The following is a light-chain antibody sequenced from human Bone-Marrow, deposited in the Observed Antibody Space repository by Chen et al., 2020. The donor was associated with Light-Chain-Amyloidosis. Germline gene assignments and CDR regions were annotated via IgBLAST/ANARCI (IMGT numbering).Light chain of an antibody. V-gene: IGLV1-40*01. CDR2: GNS. CDR1: SSNIGAGYD. J-gene: IGLJ2*01. CDR3: QSYDSSLSGRGV. Sequence: QSVLTQPPSASGAPGQRVTISCPGSSSNIGAGYDVHWYQQLPVTAPKLLLYGNSNRPSGVPDRFSGSKSGTSASLAITGLQAEDEADYYCQSYDSSLSGRGVFGGGTKLTVL.